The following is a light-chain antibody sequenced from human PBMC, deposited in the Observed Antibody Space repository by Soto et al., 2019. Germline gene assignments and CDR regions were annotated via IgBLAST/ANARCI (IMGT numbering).Light chain of an antibody. V-gene: IGLV2-8*01. J-gene: IGLJ3*02. Sequence: QSALTHPPSASGSPGQSVTISCTGTSSDVGGYNYVSWYQQYPGRAPKLMIYEVTKRPSGVPDRFSGSKSGNTASLTVSGLQAEDEADYYCSSYAASNHCYFVFGGGTKLTVL. CDR2: EVT. CDR1: SSDVGGYNY. CDR3: SSYAASNHCYFV.